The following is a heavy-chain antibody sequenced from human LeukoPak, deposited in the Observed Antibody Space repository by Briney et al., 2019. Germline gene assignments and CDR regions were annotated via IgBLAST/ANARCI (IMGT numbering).Heavy chain of an antibody. J-gene: IGHJ4*02. CDR2: ITSSGDTT. V-gene: IGHV3-23*01. Sequence: GGSLRLSCAASGFTFSNYAMRWVRQAPGKGLEWVSSITSSGDTTYYTDSVRGRFTISRDNSKNTLYLQMHSLRAEDTALYYCADSNYWYPVDYWGQGTLVTVPS. D-gene: IGHD4-11*01. CDR1: GFTFSNYA. CDR3: ADSNYWYPVDY.